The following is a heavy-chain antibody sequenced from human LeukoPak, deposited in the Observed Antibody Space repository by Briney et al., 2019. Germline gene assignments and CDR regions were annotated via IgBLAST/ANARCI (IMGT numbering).Heavy chain of an antibody. V-gene: IGHV4-59*01. CDR2: IYYSGST. CDR3: ARGSDDYGDYALDY. J-gene: IGHJ4*02. Sequence: PSETLSLTCTVSGGSISSYYWSWIRQPPGKGLEWIGYIYYSGSTNYNPSLKSRVTISVDTSKNQFSLKLSSVTAADTAVYYCARGSDDYGDYALDYWGQGTLITVSS. D-gene: IGHD4-17*01. CDR1: GGSISSYY.